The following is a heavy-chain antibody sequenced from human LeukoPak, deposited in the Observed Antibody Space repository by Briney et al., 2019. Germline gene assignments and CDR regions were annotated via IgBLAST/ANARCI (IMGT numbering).Heavy chain of an antibody. CDR3: ARVQWLAKTYYFDY. Sequence: PSQTLSLTCTVSGGSISSGGYYWSWIRQHPGKGLEWIGYIYYSGSTYYNPSLKSRVTISVDTSKSQFSLKLSSVTAADTAVYYCARVQWLAKTYYFDYWGQGTLVTVSS. V-gene: IGHV4-31*03. J-gene: IGHJ4*02. CDR2: IYYSGST. D-gene: IGHD6-19*01. CDR1: GGSISSGGYY.